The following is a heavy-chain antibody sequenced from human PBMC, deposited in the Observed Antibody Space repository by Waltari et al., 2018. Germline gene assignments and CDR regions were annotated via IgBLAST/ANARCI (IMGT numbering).Heavy chain of an antibody. D-gene: IGHD3-10*01. V-gene: IGHV3-23*04. J-gene: IGHJ4*02. CDR2: ISGSGGST. Sequence: EVQLVESGGGLVQPGGSLRLSCAASGFTFSSYAMSWVRQAPGKGLEWVSAISGSGGSTYYADSVKGRFTISRDNSKNTLYLQMNSLRAEDTAVYYCAKGRLPGGSGSYCFDYWGQGTLVTVSS. CDR1: GFTFSSYA. CDR3: AKGRLPGGSGSYCFDY.